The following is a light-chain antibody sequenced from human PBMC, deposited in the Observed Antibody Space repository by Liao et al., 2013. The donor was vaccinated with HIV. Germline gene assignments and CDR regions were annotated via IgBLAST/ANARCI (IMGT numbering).Light chain of an antibody. Sequence: SYDLTQPPSVSVSPGQTASITCSGDKLGDKYACWYQQKPGQSPVLVMYQDSKRPSGIPERFSGSKSGNTATLTINKTQAMDEADYYCQAWDSSTFYVFGTGTKVTVL. CDR1: KLGDKY. CDR2: QDS. J-gene: IGLJ1*01. CDR3: QAWDSSTFYV. V-gene: IGLV3-1*01.